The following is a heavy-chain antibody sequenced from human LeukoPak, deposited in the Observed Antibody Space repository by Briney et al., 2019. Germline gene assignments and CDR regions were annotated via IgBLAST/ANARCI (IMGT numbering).Heavy chain of an antibody. V-gene: IGHV3-30*04. CDR1: GFTFSSYA. CDR2: ISYDGSNK. J-gene: IGHJ4*02. D-gene: IGHD3-10*01. Sequence: GRSLRLSCAASGFTFSSYAMHWVRQAPGKGLEWVAVISYDGSNKYYADSVKGRFTISRDNSKNTLYLQMNSLRAEDTAVYYCARERTPKHYYGSGSYDRYFDYWGQGTLVTVSS. CDR3: ARERTPKHYYGSGSYDRYFDY.